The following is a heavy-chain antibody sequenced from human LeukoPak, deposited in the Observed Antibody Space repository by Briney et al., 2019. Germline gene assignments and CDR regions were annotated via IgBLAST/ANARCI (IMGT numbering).Heavy chain of an antibody. CDR1: RCTFSSYS. V-gene: IGHV3-48*01. CDR2: ISSSSSTI. D-gene: IGHD2-2*01. Sequence: PGWSLRLSFAASRCTFSSYSMNWVRPAPGKGLEGVSYISSSSSTIYYADSDNGRFTISRDNAKNSLYLQMNSLKAEDTAVYYCARDDSGSTSCYVPPGYFDLWGRGTLVTVSS. J-gene: IGHJ2*01. CDR3: ARDDSGSTSCYVPPGYFDL.